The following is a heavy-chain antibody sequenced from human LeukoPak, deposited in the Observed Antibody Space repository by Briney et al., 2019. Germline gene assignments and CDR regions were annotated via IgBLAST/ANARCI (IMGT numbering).Heavy chain of an antibody. CDR3: AKAFRIVGIGNPDDAFDV. Sequence: GGSLRLSCAASGFTFSSYWMHWVGQTPGKGLEWVSSIAGTGGSTYYADSVKGRFTLSRDNSENTLYLQLNSLRAEDSAIYYCAKAFRIVGIGNPDDAFDVWGQGTVVTVSS. D-gene: IGHD1-26*01. CDR2: IAGTGGST. J-gene: IGHJ3*01. CDR1: GFTFSSYW. V-gene: IGHV3-23*01.